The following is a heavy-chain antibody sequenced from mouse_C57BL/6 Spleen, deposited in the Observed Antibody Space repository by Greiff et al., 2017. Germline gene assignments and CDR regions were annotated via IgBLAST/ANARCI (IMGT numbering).Heavy chain of an antibody. CDR2: ISNGGGST. CDR3: ARQDGYYWYFDV. CDR1: GFTFSDYY. Sequence: EVKLVESGGGLVQPGGSLKLSCAASGFTFSDYYMYWVRQTPEKRLEWVAYISNGGGSTYYPDTVKGRFTISRDNAKNTLYLQMSRLKSEDTAMYYCARQDGYYWYFDVWGTGTTVTVAS. V-gene: IGHV5-12*01. D-gene: IGHD2-3*01. J-gene: IGHJ1*03.